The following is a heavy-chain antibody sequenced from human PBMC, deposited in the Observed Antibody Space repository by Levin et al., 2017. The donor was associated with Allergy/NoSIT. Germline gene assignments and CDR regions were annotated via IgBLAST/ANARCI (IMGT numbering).Heavy chain of an antibody. CDR2: IYLDDDK. CDR3: AHRPPGGYTWNNNWFDP. Sequence: SGPTLVKPTQTLTLTCTFSGFSLRSSGMGVGWIRQPPGKALEWLALIYLDDDKRYNPSLKSRITITKDTSKNQVVLTMTNMNPVDTATYYCAHRPPGGYTWNNNWFDPWGQGTMVSVSS. V-gene: IGHV2-5*02. CDR1: GFSLRSSGMG. J-gene: IGHJ5*02. D-gene: IGHD1/OR15-1a*01.